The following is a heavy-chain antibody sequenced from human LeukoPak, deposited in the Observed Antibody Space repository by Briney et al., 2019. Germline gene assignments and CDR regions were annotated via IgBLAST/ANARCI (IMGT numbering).Heavy chain of an antibody. Sequence: PSETLSLTCAVYGGSFSGYYWSWIRQPPEKGLEWIGEINHSGSTNYNPSLKSRVTISVDTSKNQFSLKLSSVTAADTAVYYCASVVAVAGNDYFDYWGQGTLVTVSS. V-gene: IGHV4-34*01. CDR1: GGSFSGYY. CDR2: INHSGST. D-gene: IGHD6-19*01. CDR3: ASVVAVAGNDYFDY. J-gene: IGHJ4*02.